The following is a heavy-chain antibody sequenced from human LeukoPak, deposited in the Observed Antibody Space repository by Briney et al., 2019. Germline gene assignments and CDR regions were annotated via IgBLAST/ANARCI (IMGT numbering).Heavy chain of an antibody. CDR3: AREYDNSGMGFDY. D-gene: IGHD3-22*01. J-gene: IGHJ4*02. CDR1: GFTVSSNY. Sequence: PGGSLRLSCAASGFTVSSNYMSWVRQAPGKGLEWVSVIYSGGSTYYADSVKGRFTISRDNSKNTLYLQMNSLRAEDTAVYYCAREYDNSGMGFDYWGQGTLVTVSS. V-gene: IGHV3-66*01. CDR2: IYSGGST.